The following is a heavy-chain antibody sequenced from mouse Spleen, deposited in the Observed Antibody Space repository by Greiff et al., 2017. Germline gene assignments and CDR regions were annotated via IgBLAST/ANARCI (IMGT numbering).Heavy chain of an antibody. CDR3: ARGNSPPY. D-gene: IGHD2-1*01. CDR1: GYTFTSYW. V-gene: IGHV1-50*01. CDR2: IDPSDSYT. J-gene: IGHJ3*01. Sequence: VKLQQPGAELVKPGASVKLSCKASGYTFTSYWMQWVKQRPGQGLEWIGEIDPSDSYTNYNQKFKGKATLTVDTSSSTAYMQLSSLTSEDSAVYYCARGNSPPYWGQGTLVTVSA.